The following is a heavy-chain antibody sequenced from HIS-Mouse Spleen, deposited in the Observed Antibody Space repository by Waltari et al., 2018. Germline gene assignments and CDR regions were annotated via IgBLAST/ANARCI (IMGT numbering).Heavy chain of an antibody. J-gene: IGHJ4*02. Sequence: QVQLVESGGGVVQPGRSLRLSCAASGFTFSSYGMHWVRQAPGKGLVGGEVYWDDGINKKYADSGKGRFTISRDNSKNTLYLQMNSLRAEDTAVYYCAKGKYYFDYWGQGTLVTVSS. CDR3: AKGKYYFDY. V-gene: IGHV3-33*06. CDR2: YWDDGINK. CDR1: GFTFSSYG.